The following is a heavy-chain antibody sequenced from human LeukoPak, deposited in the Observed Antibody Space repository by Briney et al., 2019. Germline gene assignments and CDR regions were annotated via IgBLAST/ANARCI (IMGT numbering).Heavy chain of an antibody. CDR2: MNPNSGNT. CDR1: GYTFTSYD. J-gene: IGHJ4*02. D-gene: IGHD2-8*01. CDR3: ARAHCTNGVCYSGY. V-gene: IGHV1-8*03. Sequence: GASVKVSXKASGYTFTSYDINWVRQATGQGLEWIGWMNPNSGNTGYAQKFQGRVTITRNTSISTAYMELSSLRSEDTAVYYCARAHCTNGVCYSGYWGQGTLVTVSS.